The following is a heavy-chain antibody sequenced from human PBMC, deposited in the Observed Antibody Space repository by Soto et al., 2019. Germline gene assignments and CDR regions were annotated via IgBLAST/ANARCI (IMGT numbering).Heavy chain of an antibody. V-gene: IGHV4-30-2*01. CDR3: TTSKNELRFYSYNGTDV. J-gene: IGHJ6*02. Sequence: SETLSLTCAVSGGSISSGGYSWSWIRQPPGKGLEWIGYIYHSGSTYYNPSLKSRVTISVDRSKNQFSLKLSSVTAADTAVYYCTTSKNELRFYSYNGTDVWGQETTVNVSS. CDR2: IYHSGST. CDR1: GGSISSGGYS. D-gene: IGHD4-4*01.